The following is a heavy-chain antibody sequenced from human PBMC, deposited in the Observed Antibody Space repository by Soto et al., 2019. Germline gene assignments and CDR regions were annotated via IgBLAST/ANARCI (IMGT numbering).Heavy chain of an antibody. CDR2: ISSNGGST. CDR3: ARVQAPPSHQKWFGELSKDYYYYYYMDV. Sequence: GGSLRLSCAASGFTFSSYAMHWVRQAPGKGLEYVSAISSNGGSTYYANSVKGRFTISRDNSKNTLYLQMGSLRAEDMAVYYCARVQAPPSHQKWFGELSKDYYYYYYMDVWGKGTTVTVSS. J-gene: IGHJ6*03. CDR1: GFTFSSYA. D-gene: IGHD3-10*01. V-gene: IGHV3-64*01.